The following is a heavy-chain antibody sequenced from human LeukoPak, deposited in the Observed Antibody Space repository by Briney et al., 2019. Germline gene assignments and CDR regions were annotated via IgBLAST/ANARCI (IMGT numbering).Heavy chain of an antibody. D-gene: IGHD5-12*01. CDR1: GFTFDDYA. CDR2: ISWNSGSI. CDR3: AKNGGYDLQGYYMDV. V-gene: IGHV3-9*03. J-gene: IGHJ6*03. Sequence: PGGSLRLSCAASGFTFDDYAMHWVRQAPGKGLEWVSGISWNSGSIGYADSVKGRFTISRDNAKNSLYLQMNSLRAEDMALYYCAKNGGYDLQGYYMDVRGKGTTVTVSS.